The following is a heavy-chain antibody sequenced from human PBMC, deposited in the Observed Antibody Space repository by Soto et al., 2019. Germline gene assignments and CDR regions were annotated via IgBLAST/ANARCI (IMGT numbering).Heavy chain of an antibody. J-gene: IGHJ2*01. Sequence: EVQLVESGGGLIQPGGSLRLSCEASGFTVSSNSMTWVRQAPGKGLEWVSVIYSGGSTYYADSVKGRFTISRDNSKNPLYLPMNSPGAEDTAVDCCARDSRCWDGWYFDLWGRGTLVTVSS. CDR3: ARDSRCWDGWYFDL. V-gene: IGHV3-53*01. D-gene: IGHD6-19*01. CDR1: GFTVSSNS. CDR2: IYSGGST.